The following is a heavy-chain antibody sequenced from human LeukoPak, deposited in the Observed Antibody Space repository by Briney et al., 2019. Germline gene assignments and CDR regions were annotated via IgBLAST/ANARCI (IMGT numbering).Heavy chain of an antibody. D-gene: IGHD2/OR15-2a*01. Sequence: SETLSLTCTVSGGSIIGRWWSWVRQPPGKGLEWIGDIFYNGAINDNSPLKGRLTMSLDTSKNQFSLKLSSVTAADTAMYYCARRNTADASSDFWGQGTLVIPSS. V-gene: IGHV4-59*08. CDR1: GGSIIGRW. CDR3: ARRNTADASSDF. CDR2: IFYNGAI. J-gene: IGHJ4*02.